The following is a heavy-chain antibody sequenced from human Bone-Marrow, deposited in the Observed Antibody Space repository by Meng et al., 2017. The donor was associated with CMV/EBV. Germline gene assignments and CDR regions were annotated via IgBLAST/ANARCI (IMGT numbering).Heavy chain of an antibody. V-gene: IGHV4-39*07. J-gene: IGHJ5*02. CDR3: ARDRGAGRPGGHWFDP. D-gene: IGHD6-6*01. CDR2: IYKSGTT. Sequence: SETLSLTCTVSGGSISSDTHYWGWIRQPPGKGLEGIGTIYKSGTTYHNPSLKSRVTITVDPSKNQFSLKLTSVTAADTAVYYCARDRGAGRPGGHWFDPWGQGNLVTVSS. CDR1: GGSISSDTHY.